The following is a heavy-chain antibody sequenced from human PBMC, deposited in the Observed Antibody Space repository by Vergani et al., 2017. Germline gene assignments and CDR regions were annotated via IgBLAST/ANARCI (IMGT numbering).Heavy chain of an antibody. Sequence: VQLLESGGGLVQPGGSLRLSCAASGFTFSSYGMHWVRQAPGKGLEWVAVIWYDGSNKYYADSVKGRFTISRDNSKNTLYLQMNSLRAEDTAVYYCARDPGYCSSTSCSIPDAFDIWGQGTMVTVSS. CDR2: IWYDGSNK. CDR3: ARDPGYCSSTSCSIPDAFDI. J-gene: IGHJ3*02. V-gene: IGHV3-33*08. D-gene: IGHD2-2*01. CDR1: GFTFSSYG.